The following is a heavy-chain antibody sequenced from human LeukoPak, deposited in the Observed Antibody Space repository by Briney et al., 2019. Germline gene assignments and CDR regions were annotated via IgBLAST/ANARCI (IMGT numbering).Heavy chain of an antibody. V-gene: IGHV4-59*01. CDR1: GGSISNYY. CDR3: ARALSGTYGLFQH. D-gene: IGHD1-26*01. Sequence: SQTLSLTCTVSGGSISNYYWSWIRQPPGKGLEWIGYIYYSGSTYYNPSLRSRVTISVDTSKNQFSLNLNSVTAADTAVYYCARALSGTYGLFQHWGQGTLVTVSS. J-gene: IGHJ1*01. CDR2: IYYSGST.